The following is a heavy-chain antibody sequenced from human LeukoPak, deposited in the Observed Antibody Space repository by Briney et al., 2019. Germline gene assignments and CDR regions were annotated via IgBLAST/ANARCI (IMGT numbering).Heavy chain of an antibody. J-gene: IGHJ5*02. D-gene: IGHD6-6*01. CDR2: IYYSGST. V-gene: IGHV4-38-2*02. CDR1: GYSINSGYY. CDR3: ARHKPYSSSSYWFDP. Sequence: SETLSLTCTVSGYSINSGYYWSWIRQPPGKRLEWIGSIYYSGSTYYNPSLKSRVTISVDTSKNQFSLKLSSVTAADTAVYYCARHKPYSSSSYWFDPWGQGTLVTVSS.